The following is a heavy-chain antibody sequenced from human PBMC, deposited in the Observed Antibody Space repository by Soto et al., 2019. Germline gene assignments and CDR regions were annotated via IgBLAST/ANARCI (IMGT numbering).Heavy chain of an antibody. CDR3: AGRGHGTYFDY. Sequence: EVQLLDSGGGLVQPGGSLRLSCAASGFTFSSYAMNWVRQAPGKGLEWVSVISGSGGSTYYADSVKGRFTISRDNSKNTLYLQMNSLRAEDTAVYYCAGRGHGTYFDYWGQGTLVTVSS. CDR2: ISGSGGST. D-gene: IGHD6-13*01. CDR1: GFTFSSYA. J-gene: IGHJ4*02. V-gene: IGHV3-23*01.